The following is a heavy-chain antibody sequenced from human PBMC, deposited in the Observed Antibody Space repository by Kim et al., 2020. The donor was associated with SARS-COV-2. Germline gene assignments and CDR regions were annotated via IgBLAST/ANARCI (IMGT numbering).Heavy chain of an antibody. D-gene: IGHD2-15*01. CDR2: IIPILGIA. J-gene: IGHJ5*02. V-gene: IGHV1-69*04. CDR3: ARGGYCSGGSCYSGWFDP. Sequence: SVKVSCKASGGTFSSYAISWVRQAPGQGLEWMGRIIPILGIANYAQKFQGRVTITADKSTSTAYMELSSLRSEDTAVYYCARGGYCSGGSCYSGWFDPWGQGTLVTVSS. CDR1: GGTFSSYA.